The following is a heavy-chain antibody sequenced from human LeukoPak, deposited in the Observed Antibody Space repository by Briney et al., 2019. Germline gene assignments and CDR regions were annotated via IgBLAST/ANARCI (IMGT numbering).Heavy chain of an antibody. CDR3: ARGRGYSYVIDFDY. V-gene: IGHV1-18*01. J-gene: IGHJ4*02. CDR1: GYTFTSYG. CDR2: ISAYNGNT. Sequence: GASVKVSCKASGYTFTSYGISWGRQTPGQGLEWMGWISAYNGNTNYAQTLQGRVTMTTDTSTSTAYMELRSLRSDDTAVYYCARGRGYSYVIDFDYWGQGTLVTVSS. D-gene: IGHD5-18*01.